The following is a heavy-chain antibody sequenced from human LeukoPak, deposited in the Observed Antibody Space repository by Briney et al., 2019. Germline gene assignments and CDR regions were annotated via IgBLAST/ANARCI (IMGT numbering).Heavy chain of an antibody. Sequence: TSETLSLTCTVSGGSISSYYWSWIRRPPGKGLEWIGHIYYSGSTNYNPSLKSRVTISVDTSKNQFSLKLSSVTAADTAVYYCARVNSQYSSSWMGARNYNWFDPWGQGTLVTVSS. J-gene: IGHJ5*02. CDR3: ARVNSQYSSSWMGARNYNWFDP. V-gene: IGHV4-59*01. CDR2: IYYSGST. CDR1: GGSISSYY. D-gene: IGHD6-13*01.